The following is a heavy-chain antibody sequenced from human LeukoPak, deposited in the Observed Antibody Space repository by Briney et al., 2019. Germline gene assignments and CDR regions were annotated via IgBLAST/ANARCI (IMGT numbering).Heavy chain of an antibody. D-gene: IGHD1-26*01. V-gene: IGHV3-23*01. J-gene: IGHJ4*02. CDR3: TRVVLVGTTYSYFDY. CDR2: ISPGGDTP. Sequence: GGTLRLSCAASGFTFSNHGMNWVRQAPGKGLEWVSGISPGGDTPYYADSVRGRFTISRDNSKNTMYLQMNSLKAEDTAVYYCTRVVLVGTTYSYFDYWGQGTLVTVSS. CDR1: GFTFSNHG.